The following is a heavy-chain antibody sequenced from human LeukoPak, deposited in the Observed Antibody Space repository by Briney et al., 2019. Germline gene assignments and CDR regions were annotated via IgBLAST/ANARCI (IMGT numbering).Heavy chain of an antibody. Sequence: GGSLRLSCVASGFTLSSYAMSWVRQAPGKGLEWVSAISGSGGSTYYADSVKGRFTISRDNSKNTLYLQMNSLRAEDTAVYYCAREVGGYFDYWGQGTLVTVSS. D-gene: IGHD1-26*01. CDR3: AREVGGYFDY. CDR2: ISGSGGST. J-gene: IGHJ4*02. V-gene: IGHV3-23*01. CDR1: GFTLSSYA.